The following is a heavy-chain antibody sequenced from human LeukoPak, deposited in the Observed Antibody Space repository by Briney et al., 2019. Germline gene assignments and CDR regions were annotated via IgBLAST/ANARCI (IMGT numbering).Heavy chain of an antibody. CDR1: GFTFSSYN. Sequence: GGSLRLSCAASGFTFSSYNINWVRQAPGKGLEWVSYISSSRRTISYADSVKGRFTISRGNAKNSLYLQMNSLRAEDTAVYYCARGIKITIFGVVTRNYYFDYWGQGTLVTVSS. D-gene: IGHD3-3*01. V-gene: IGHV3-48*01. CDR3: ARGIKITIFGVVTRNYYFDY. CDR2: ISSSRRTI. J-gene: IGHJ4*02.